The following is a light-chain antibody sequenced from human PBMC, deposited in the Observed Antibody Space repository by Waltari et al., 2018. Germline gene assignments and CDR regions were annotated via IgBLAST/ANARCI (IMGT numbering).Light chain of an antibody. Sequence: IQMTQSPSTLSASVGDRVTITCRASQTISTWLAWYQHKPGQAPKLLIYDASTIQSGVPSRFSGSGSGTEFSLTISTLQPDDFATYYCQQYQTFRTFGRGTRAELK. CDR1: QTISTW. CDR3: QQYQTFRT. J-gene: IGKJ1*01. CDR2: DAS. V-gene: IGKV1-5*01.